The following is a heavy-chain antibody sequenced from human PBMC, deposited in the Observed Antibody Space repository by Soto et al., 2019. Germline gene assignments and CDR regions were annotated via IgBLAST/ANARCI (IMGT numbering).Heavy chain of an antibody. V-gene: IGHV4-59*01. CDR2: IYDSGTT. J-gene: IGHJ5*02. CDR1: GDSISNYY. D-gene: IGHD1-26*01. CDR3: ARSPYSGSYYRNNWFDP. Sequence: SETLSLTCTVSGDSISNYYWTWIRQPPGPGLDWIGYIYDSGTTNYNPSLKSRVTISIDTSKQQFSLKLSSVTAADTAVYYCARSPYSGSYYRNNWFDPWGQGTLVTVSS.